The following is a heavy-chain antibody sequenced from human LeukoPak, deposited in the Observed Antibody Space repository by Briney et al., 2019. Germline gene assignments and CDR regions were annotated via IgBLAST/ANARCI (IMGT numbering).Heavy chain of an antibody. V-gene: IGHV3-23*01. CDR1: GFTSSSYA. D-gene: IGHD3-10*01. Sequence: GGSLRLSCAASGFTSSSYAMSWVRPAPGKGLEWVSAISGSGGSTYYADSVKGRFTISRDNSKNTLYLQMNSLRAEDTAVYYCAKDRDDSYYGSGSFDFDYWGQGTLVTVSS. CDR2: ISGSGGST. CDR3: AKDRDDSYYGSGSFDFDY. J-gene: IGHJ4*02.